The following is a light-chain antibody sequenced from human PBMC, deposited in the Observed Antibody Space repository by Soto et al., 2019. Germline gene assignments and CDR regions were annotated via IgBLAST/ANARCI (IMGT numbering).Light chain of an antibody. J-gene: IGKJ1*01. Sequence: EIIMPQSPATLSVSPGERVTLSCRASQSISGNLAWYQHKPGQAPRLLIAGASARATGFPARFSGSGSGTEFTLTISSLQSEDFAVYYCQQYNNWPGTFGQGTKVDIK. CDR1: QSISGN. V-gene: IGKV3-15*01. CDR2: GAS. CDR3: QQYNNWPGT.